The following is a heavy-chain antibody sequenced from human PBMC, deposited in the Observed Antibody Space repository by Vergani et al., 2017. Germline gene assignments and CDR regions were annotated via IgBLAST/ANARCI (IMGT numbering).Heavy chain of an antibody. V-gene: IGHV3-23*01. J-gene: IGHJ4*02. CDR2: ISGSGGST. Sequence: EVQLLESGGGLVQPGGSLRLSCAASGFTFSSYAMSWVRQAPGKGLEWVSAISGSGGSTYYADSVKGRFTSSRDNSKNTLYRQMNSLRAEDTAVYYCARGGFSLFHTEYDYVSGFNYWGQGTLVTVSS. CDR3: ARGGFSLFHTEYDYVSGFNY. CDR1: GFTFSSYA. D-gene: IGHD3-16*01.